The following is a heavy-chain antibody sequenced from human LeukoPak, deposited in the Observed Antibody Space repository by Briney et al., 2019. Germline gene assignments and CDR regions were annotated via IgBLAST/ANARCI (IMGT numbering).Heavy chain of an antibody. CDR1: GYTFTSYG. CDR2: ISAYNGNT. D-gene: IGHD3-10*02. J-gene: IGHJ4*02. CDR3: ARDMLSNGLFDY. Sequence: ASVKVSCKASGYTFTSYGISWVRQAPGQGLEWMGRISAYNGNTNYAQKLQGRVTMTTDTSTSTAYMELRSLRSDDTAVYYCARDMLSNGLFDYWGQGTLVTVSS. V-gene: IGHV1-18*01.